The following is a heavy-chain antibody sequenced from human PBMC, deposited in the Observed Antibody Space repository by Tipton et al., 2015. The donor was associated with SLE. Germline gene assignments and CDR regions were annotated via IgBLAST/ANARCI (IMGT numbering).Heavy chain of an antibody. Sequence: LRLSCTVSGGSISSGNYYWNWIRQSPGKGLEWIGYIYYSGSTNYNPSLKSRVTISVDTSKNQFSLKLSSVTAADTAVYYCARNYYDSSPVLLWGYWGQGTLVTVSS. J-gene: IGHJ4*02. CDR2: IYYSGST. V-gene: IGHV4-61*01. D-gene: IGHD3-22*01. CDR3: ARNYYDSSPVLLWGY. CDR1: GGSISSGNYY.